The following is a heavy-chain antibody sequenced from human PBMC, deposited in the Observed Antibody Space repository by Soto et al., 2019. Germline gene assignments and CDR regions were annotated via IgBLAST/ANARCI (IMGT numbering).Heavy chain of an antibody. J-gene: IGHJ6*02. CDR1: GGSISSYY. V-gene: IGHV4-59*01. CDR3: ARDSYDSSGYGMDV. CDR2: IYYSGST. D-gene: IGHD3-22*01. Sequence: SETRSLTCTVSGGSISSYYWSWIRQPPGKGLEWIGYIYYSGSTNYNPSLKSRVTISVDTSKNQFSLKLSSVTAADTAVYYCARDSYDSSGYGMDVWGQGTTVTVSS.